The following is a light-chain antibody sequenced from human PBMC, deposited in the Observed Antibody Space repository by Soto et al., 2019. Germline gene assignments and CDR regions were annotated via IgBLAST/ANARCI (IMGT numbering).Light chain of an antibody. CDR1: QSVSSSY. V-gene: IGKV3-20*01. J-gene: IGKJ1*01. CDR3: QQYGSSRT. CDR2: GAS. Sequence: EIVLAPSPGTLSLSPGERATLSCTASQSVSSSYLAWYQQKPGQAPRLLIYGASSRATGIPDRFSGSGSGTDFTLTISRLEPDDFAVDYCQQYGSSRTVGQGAKGEIK.